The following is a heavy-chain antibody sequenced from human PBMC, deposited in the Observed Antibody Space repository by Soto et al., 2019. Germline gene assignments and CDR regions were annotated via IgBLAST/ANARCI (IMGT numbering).Heavy chain of an antibody. Sequence: QVQLQESGPGLVKPSQTLSLTCTVSGVSISSGGYYWTWIRQHPGKALEWIGYNYYSGITYYNPSLKSRVTISLDTSKNQFSLKLSSVTAADTAVYYCARGSSIAGLYYGMDVWGQGTTVTVSS. D-gene: IGHD6-6*01. CDR1: GVSISSGGYY. CDR3: ARGSSIAGLYYGMDV. CDR2: NYYSGIT. J-gene: IGHJ6*02. V-gene: IGHV4-31*03.